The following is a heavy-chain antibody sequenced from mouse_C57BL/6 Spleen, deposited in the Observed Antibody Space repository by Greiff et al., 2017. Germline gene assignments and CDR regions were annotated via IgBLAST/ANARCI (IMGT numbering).Heavy chain of an antibody. Sequence: EVQLVESGPGLVKPSQSLSLTCSVTGYSITSGYYWNWIRQFPGNKLEWMGYISYDGSNNYNPSLKNRISITRDTSKNQFFLKLNSVTTEDTATYDCARDPPGSSYSYYFDYWGQGTTLTVSS. D-gene: IGHD1-1*01. CDR2: ISYDGSN. V-gene: IGHV3-6*01. CDR3: ARDPPGSSYSYYFDY. J-gene: IGHJ2*01. CDR1: GYSITSGYY.